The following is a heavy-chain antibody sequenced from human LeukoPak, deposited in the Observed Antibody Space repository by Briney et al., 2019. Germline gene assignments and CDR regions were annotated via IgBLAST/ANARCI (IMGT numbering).Heavy chain of an antibody. V-gene: IGHV4-34*01. Sequence: PSETLSLTCAVYGGSFSGYYWSWIRQPPGKGLEWIGEINHSGSTNYNPSLKSRVTISVDTSKNQFSLKLSSATAADTAVYYCARGGLYCSSTSCYRRRFDYWGQGTLVTVSS. CDR3: ARGGLYCSSTSCYRRRFDY. J-gene: IGHJ4*02. D-gene: IGHD2-2*01. CDR2: INHSGST. CDR1: GGSFSGYY.